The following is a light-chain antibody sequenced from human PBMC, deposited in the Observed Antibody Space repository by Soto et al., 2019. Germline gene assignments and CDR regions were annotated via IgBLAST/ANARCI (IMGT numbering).Light chain of an antibody. Sequence: QSALTQPASVSGSPGQSITISCTGTSSDVGDYDYVSWYQQHPGKAPKLMIYDVTNRPSGLSDRFSGSKSGNTASLTISGLQAEDEADYYCNSYRSGTTLVVFGGGTKLTVL. V-gene: IGLV2-14*03. CDR1: SSDVGDYDY. J-gene: IGLJ2*01. CDR3: NSYRSGTTLVV. CDR2: DVT.